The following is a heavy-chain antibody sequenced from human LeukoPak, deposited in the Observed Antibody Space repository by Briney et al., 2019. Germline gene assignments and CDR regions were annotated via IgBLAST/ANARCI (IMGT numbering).Heavy chain of an antibody. CDR3: ARDRSFGFPDYYYYYMDV. Sequence: SETLSLTCTVSGGSISSYYWSWIRQPPGKGLEWIGYIYYSGSTNYNPSLKSRVTISVDTSKNQFSLKLSSVTAADTAVYYCARDRSFGFPDYYYYYMDVWGKGTTVTVSS. CDR1: GGSISSYY. D-gene: IGHD3-10*01. J-gene: IGHJ6*03. CDR2: IYYSGST. V-gene: IGHV4-59*01.